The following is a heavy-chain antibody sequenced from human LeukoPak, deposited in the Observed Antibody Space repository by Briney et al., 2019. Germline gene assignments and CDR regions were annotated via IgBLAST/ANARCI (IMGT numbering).Heavy chain of an antibody. CDR3: ARDQGLHYYGSGSYAY. D-gene: IGHD3-10*01. Sequence: ASVKVSCTASGYTFTGYYMHWVRQAPGQGLEWMGWINPNSGGTNYAQKFQGRVTMTRDTSISTAYMELSRLRSDDTAVYYCARDQGLHYYGSGSYAYWGQGTLVTVSS. J-gene: IGHJ4*02. CDR1: GYTFTGYY. CDR2: INPNSGGT. V-gene: IGHV1-2*02.